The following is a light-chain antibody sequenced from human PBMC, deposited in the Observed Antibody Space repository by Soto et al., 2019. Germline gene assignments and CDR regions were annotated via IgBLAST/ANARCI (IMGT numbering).Light chain of an antibody. CDR3: VSFAGGTYV. Sequence: QSALTQPPSASGSPGQSVPISCTGTSSDDGGYIFVSWYQQHTGKVPKLIIYDVNKRPSGVPDRFSGSKYGNTASLTVSGLQAEDDCDYYCVSFAGGTYVFGTGTKGTVL. V-gene: IGLV2-8*01. CDR2: DVN. J-gene: IGLJ1*01. CDR1: SSDDGGYIF.